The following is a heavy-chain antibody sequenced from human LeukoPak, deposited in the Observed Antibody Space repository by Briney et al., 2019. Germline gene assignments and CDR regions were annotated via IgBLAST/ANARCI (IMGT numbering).Heavy chain of an antibody. V-gene: IGHV4-34*01. CDR2: GSDVGGT. J-gene: IGHJ4*02. D-gene: IGHD6-19*01. CDR3: ARDPTMDGTDYFDY. Sequence: NPSETLSLTCAVYGASLNGHYWSWIRQPPGKGLEWIGEGSDVGGTKYNPSLKSRVTISADTSKNQFSLKLSSVTAADTAVYYCARDPTMDGTDYFDYWGQGTLVTVSS. CDR1: GASLNGHY.